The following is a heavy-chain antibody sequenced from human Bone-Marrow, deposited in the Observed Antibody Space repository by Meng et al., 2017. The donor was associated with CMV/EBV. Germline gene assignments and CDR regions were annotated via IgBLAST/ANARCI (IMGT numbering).Heavy chain of an antibody. CDR1: VALLCSRSSY. CDR2: VDYRGST. CDR3: AVHIVVVVAVWFDP. D-gene: IGHD2-15*01. Sequence: VALLCSRSSYWCWSRQPPGTGLEWIGSVDYRGSTYYYPSLKRRVTISVDTSKNQFSLKLSSVTAADTAVYYCAVHIVVVVAVWFDPWGQGTLVTVSS. V-gene: IGHV4-39*01. J-gene: IGHJ5*02.